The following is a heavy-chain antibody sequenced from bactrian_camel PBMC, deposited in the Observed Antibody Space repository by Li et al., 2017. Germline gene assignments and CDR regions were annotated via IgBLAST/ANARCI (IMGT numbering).Heavy chain of an antibody. J-gene: IGHJ4*01. Sequence: HVQLVESGGGSVQTGGSLRLSCVVSGYRGNCIGWFRQAPGKERDAVAGFNAGVNRGGSGTYYTDSVKGRFTIYEDNAKTAVYLQMRDLKPEDTASYYCAADSHKDVSDLRCDLWGQGTQVTVS. D-gene: IGHD6*01. CDR2: FNAGVNRGGSGT. CDR1: GYRGNC. CDR3: AADSHKDVSDLRCDL. V-gene: IGHV3-3*01.